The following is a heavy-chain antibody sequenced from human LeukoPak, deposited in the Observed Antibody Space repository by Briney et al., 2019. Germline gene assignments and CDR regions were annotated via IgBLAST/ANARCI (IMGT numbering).Heavy chain of an antibody. CDR1: GGSISSGGYY. V-gene: IGHV4-30-2*01. Sequence: SETLSLTCTVSGGSISSGGYYWSWIRQPPGKGLEWIGYIYHSGSTYYNPSLKSRVTISVDRSKNQFSLKLSSVTAADTAVYYCARAKGVVIAILSGSPSTGTYFDYWGQGTLVTVSS. D-gene: IGHD2-21*01. CDR2: IYHSGST. CDR3: ARAKGVVIAILSGSPSTGTYFDY. J-gene: IGHJ4*02.